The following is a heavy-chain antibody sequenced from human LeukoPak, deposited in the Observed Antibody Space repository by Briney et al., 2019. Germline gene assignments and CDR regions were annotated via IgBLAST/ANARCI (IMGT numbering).Heavy chain of an antibody. CDR3: AREAYYYDSSGVFYYMDV. D-gene: IGHD3-22*01. V-gene: IGHV3-74*01. CDR2: INTDGSST. Sequence: GGSLRLSCAASGFTFSSYRLHWVRQAPGKGLVWVSRINTDGSSTNYADSVKGRFTISRDNAKNTLYLQMNSLRAEDTAIYYCAREAYYYDSSGVFYYMDVWGKGTTVTVSS. J-gene: IGHJ6*03. CDR1: GFTFSSYR.